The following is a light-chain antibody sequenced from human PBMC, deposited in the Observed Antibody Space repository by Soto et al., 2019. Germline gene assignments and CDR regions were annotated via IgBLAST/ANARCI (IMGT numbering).Light chain of an antibody. CDR1: SSDVGVYNS. Sequence: QSALTQPASVSGSPGQSITISCTGTSSDVGVYNSVSWYVHHPGKAPKLIIFEVSSRPSGVSDRFSGSKSGNTASLTISWPQAEDEAAYYCTSYTKSNTVVFGSGTKVTVL. CDR3: TSYTKSNTVV. CDR2: EVS. J-gene: IGLJ1*01. V-gene: IGLV2-14*01.